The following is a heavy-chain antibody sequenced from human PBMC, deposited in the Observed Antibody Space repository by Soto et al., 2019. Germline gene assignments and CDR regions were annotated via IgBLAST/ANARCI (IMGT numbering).Heavy chain of an antibody. CDR1: GFTFSSYG. J-gene: IGHJ3*02. D-gene: IGHD4-17*01. CDR3: AKVGGDYVLGAFDI. Sequence: PGGSLRLSCATSGFTFSSYGMHWVRQAPGKGLEWVSAISGSGGSTYYADSVKGRFTISRDNSKNTLYLQMNSLRAEDTAVYYCAKVGGDYVLGAFDIWGQGTMVTVSS. V-gene: IGHV3-23*01. CDR2: ISGSGGST.